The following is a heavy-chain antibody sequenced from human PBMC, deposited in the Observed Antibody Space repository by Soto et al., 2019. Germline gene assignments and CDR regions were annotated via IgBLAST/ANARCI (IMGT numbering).Heavy chain of an antibody. Sequence: QVQLVQSGAEEKKPGASVKVSCKASGYTFTSYAMHWVRQAPGQRLEWMGWINAGHGNTKYSQKFQGRVTITRDTSATTAYMELSSLRPEDTAVYYCASDVAAAAYWGQGTLVTVSS. CDR2: INAGHGNT. J-gene: IGHJ4*02. D-gene: IGHD6-25*01. CDR3: ASDVAAAAY. V-gene: IGHV1-3*05. CDR1: GYTFTSYA.